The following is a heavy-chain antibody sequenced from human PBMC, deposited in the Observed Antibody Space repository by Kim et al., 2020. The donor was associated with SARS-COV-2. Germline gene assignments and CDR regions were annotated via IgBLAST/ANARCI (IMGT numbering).Heavy chain of an antibody. CDR1: GGSFSGYY. Sequence: SETLSLTCAVYGGSFSGYYWSWIRQPPGKGLEWIGEINHSGSPNYNPSLKSRVTISEDTSKNQFSLKMNSVTAADTAVYYCAKGGGAAPGFWGQGTLVTVSS. V-gene: IGHV4-34*01. D-gene: IGHD1-26*01. CDR3: AKGGGAAPGF. J-gene: IGHJ4*02. CDR2: INHSGSP.